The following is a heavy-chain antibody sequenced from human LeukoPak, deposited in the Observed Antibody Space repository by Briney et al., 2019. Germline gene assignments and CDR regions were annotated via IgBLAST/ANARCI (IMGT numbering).Heavy chain of an antibody. V-gene: IGHV1-2*02. CDR2: INPNSGGT. CDR1: GYTFTGYY. D-gene: IGHD6-13*01. J-gene: IGHJ6*03. Sequence: ASVTVSCKASGYTFTGYYMHWVRQAPGQGLEWVGWINPNSGGTNYAQKFQGRVTMTRDTSISTAYMELSRLRSDDTAVYYCARRSGVSAAGTNPYYYYYYMDVWGKGTTVTVSS. CDR3: ARRSGVSAAGTNPYYYYYYMDV.